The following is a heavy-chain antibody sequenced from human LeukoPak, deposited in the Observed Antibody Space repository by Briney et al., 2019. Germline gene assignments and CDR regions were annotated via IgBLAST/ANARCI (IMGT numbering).Heavy chain of an antibody. Sequence: ASVRVSCKASGGTFSSYAISWVRQAPGQGLEWMGRIIPILGIANYAQKFQGRVTITADKSTSTAYMELSSLRSEDTAVYYCAKGGYGAWDAFDIWGQGTMVTVSS. J-gene: IGHJ3*02. CDR1: GGTFSSYA. V-gene: IGHV1-69*04. CDR3: AKGGYGAWDAFDI. CDR2: IIPILGIA. D-gene: IGHD5-12*01.